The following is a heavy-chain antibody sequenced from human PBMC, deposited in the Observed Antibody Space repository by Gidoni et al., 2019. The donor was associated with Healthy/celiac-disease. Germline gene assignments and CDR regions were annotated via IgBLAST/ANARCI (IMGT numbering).Heavy chain of an antibody. CDR3: ARRTPYGDAASAGGLGGMDV. CDR1: GGSISSRSYS. D-gene: IGHD4-17*01. V-gene: IGHV4-39*01. Sequence: QLQLQESGPGLVKPSETLSLTCTVSGGSISSRSYSWGWIRQPPGKGLEWIGSSYYSGSTYYNPSLKSRVTISVDTSKNQFSLKLSSVTAADTAVYYCARRTPYGDAASAGGLGGMDVWGQGTTVTVSS. CDR2: SYYSGST. J-gene: IGHJ6*02.